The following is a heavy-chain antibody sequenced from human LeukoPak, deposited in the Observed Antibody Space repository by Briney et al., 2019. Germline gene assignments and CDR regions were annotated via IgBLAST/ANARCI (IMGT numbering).Heavy chain of an antibody. CDR3: ARHGGLAARPEAAFDI. D-gene: IGHD6-6*01. V-gene: IGHV4-4*09. J-gene: IGHJ3*02. CDR1: GGSISSYY. Sequence: SETLSLTCTVSGGSISSYYWSWIRQPPGKGLEWIGYIYTSGSTNYNPSLKSRVTISVDTSKNQFSLKLSSVTAADTAVYYCARHGGLAARPEAAFDIWGQGTMVTVSS. CDR2: IYTSGST.